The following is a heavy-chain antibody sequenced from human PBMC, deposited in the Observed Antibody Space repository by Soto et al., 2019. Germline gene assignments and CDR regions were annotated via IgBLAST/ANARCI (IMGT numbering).Heavy chain of an antibody. CDR1: GGSISSGGYS. J-gene: IGHJ1*01. CDR3: ARGVYYDSSGGSFQR. V-gene: IGHV4-30-2*01. D-gene: IGHD3-22*01. CDR2: IYHSGST. Sequence: QLQLQESGSGLVKPSQTLSLTCAVSGGSISSGGYSWSWIRQPPGKGLEWIGYIYHSGSTYYNPSLKSRVTISVDRSKNQFSLKLSSVTAADTAVYYCARGVYYDSSGGSFQRWGQGTLVTVSS.